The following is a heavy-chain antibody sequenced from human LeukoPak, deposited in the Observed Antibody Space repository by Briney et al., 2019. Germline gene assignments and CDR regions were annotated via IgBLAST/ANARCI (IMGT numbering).Heavy chain of an antibody. D-gene: IGHD6-19*01. CDR3: ARHLRAVAGGRYFDY. CDR1: GGSISSGDYY. J-gene: IGHJ4*02. V-gene: IGHV4-30-4*08. Sequence: SETLSLTCTVSGGSISSGDYYWSWIRQHPGQGLEWIGYIYHNGGTNYNPSLQSRLTISVDTSKNQFSLKLSSVTAADTAVYYCARHLRAVAGGRYFDYWGQGTQVTVSS. CDR2: IYHNGGT.